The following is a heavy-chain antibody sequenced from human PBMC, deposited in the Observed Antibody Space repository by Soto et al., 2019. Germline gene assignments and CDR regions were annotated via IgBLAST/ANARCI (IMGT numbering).Heavy chain of an antibody. V-gene: IGHV1-46*01. Sequence: QVQLVQSGTEVKKSGASVNVSCKASGHTFTTFYVHWVRQAPGQGLEWMGTINPSGDRTTYPQKFQGRLTVTRDTSTSTVYMELTSLRSEDTAVYYCARDLVEGTGLGYWGQGTLVSVSS. CDR3: ARDLVEGTGLGY. J-gene: IGHJ4*02. D-gene: IGHD1-26*01. CDR2: INPSGDRT. CDR1: GHTFTTFY.